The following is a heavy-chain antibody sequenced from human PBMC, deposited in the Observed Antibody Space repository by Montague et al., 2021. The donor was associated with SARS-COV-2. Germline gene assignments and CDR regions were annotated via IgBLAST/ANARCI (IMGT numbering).Heavy chain of an antibody. V-gene: IGHV4-61*02. D-gene: IGHD2/OR15-2a*01. J-gene: IGHJ6*02. CDR3: ARDKIVIVPTTLELTWIDGYKNYYYGMDV. CDR1: GGSISSGDYY. Sequence: TLSLTCSVSGGSISSGDYYWSWLRQPAGKGLEWIGRIYTTGSTNYNPSLKSRVTISQDTSKNQFSLKLTSVTAADTAVYYCARDKIVIVPTTLELTWIDGYKNYYYGMDVWGQGTTVTGSS. CDR2: IYTTGST.